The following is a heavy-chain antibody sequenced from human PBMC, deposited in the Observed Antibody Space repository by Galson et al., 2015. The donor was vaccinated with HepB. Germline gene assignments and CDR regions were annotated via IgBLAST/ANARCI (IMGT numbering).Heavy chain of an antibody. J-gene: IGHJ4*02. D-gene: IGHD3-9*01. V-gene: IGHV1-69*13. CDR3: ARSGYSYGDYDILTGSLCY. CDR2: IIPIFGTA. CDR1: GGTFSSYA. Sequence: SVKVSCKASGGTFSSYAISWVRQAPGQGLEWMGGIIPIFGTANYAQKFQGRVTITADESTSTAYMELSSLRSEDMAVYYCARSGYSYGDYDILTGSLCYWGQGTLVTVSS.